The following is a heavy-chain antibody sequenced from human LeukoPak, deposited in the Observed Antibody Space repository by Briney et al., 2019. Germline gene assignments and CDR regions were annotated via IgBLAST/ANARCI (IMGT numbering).Heavy chain of an antibody. CDR2: IKPKSGGT. CDR3: ATSEANQLPAPYFDY. Sequence: AAVKVSCMGSRYTLSGYYIHWVRPAPGQGVEWMGWIKPKSGGTNYAQKFQGGVTMTRDTSISTAYMELSRLTSDETAVYYCATSEANQLPAPYFDYWGQGTVVTVSS. V-gene: IGHV1-2*02. D-gene: IGHD2-2*01. CDR1: RYTLSGYY. J-gene: IGHJ4*02.